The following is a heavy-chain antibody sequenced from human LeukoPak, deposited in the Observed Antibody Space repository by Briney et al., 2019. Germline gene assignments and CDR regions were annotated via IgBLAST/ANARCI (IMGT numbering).Heavy chain of an antibody. D-gene: IGHD3-9*01. J-gene: IGHJ6*02. CDR3: ARDGDFDWLFYYYGMDV. Sequence: GGSLRLSCAASGFTFSDHAMHWVRQAPGKGLEWVSAVGIAADTFYPGSVKGRFTISRDNAKNSLYLQTNSLRAEDTAVYYCARDGDFDWLFYYYGMDVWGQGTTVTVSS. CDR2: VGIAADT. V-gene: IGHV3-13*01. CDR1: GFTFSDHA.